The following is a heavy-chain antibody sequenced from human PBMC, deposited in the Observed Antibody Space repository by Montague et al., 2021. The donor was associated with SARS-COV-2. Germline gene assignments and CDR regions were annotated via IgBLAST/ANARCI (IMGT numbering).Heavy chain of an antibody. Sequence: TLSLTCTVSGGSIRSGSYYWSWIRQPAGKGLEWIGRIYSSGXTXYXXXXKXRVTMSVDTSKNQFSLKVSSVTAADTAVYYCARDYGDYSYYCGLDVWGQGTTVTVSS. J-gene: IGHJ6*02. CDR3: ARDYGDYSYYCGLDV. V-gene: IGHV4-61*02. D-gene: IGHD4-17*01. CDR1: GGSIRSGSYY. CDR2: IYSSGXT.